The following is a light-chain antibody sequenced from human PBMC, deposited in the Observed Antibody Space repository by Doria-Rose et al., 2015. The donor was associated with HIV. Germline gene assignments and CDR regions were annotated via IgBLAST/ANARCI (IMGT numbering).Light chain of an antibody. Sequence: WFLQEPGTAPKSLIYAASSLQSGVPSKFRGSGSETDFTLTITSLQPEDFATYYCQQYKSYPITFGQGTRLEIK. CDR3: QQYKSYPIT. J-gene: IGKJ5*01. CDR2: AAS. V-gene: IGKV1-16*02.